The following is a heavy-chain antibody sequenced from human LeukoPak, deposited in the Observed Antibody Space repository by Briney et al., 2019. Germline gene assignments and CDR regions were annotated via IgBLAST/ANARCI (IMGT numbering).Heavy chain of an antibody. CDR2: IYYSGST. J-gene: IGHJ6*02. CDR1: GDSISSYY. CDR3: ARQGGYYYYGMDV. D-gene: IGHD3-16*01. V-gene: IGHV4-59*08. Sequence: ASETLSLTCTVSGDSISSYYWSWIRQPPGKGLQWIGYIYYSGSTVYNPSLKSRVTISVDTSKNQFSLKLSSVTAADTAVYYCARQGGYYYYGMDVWGQGTTVTVSS.